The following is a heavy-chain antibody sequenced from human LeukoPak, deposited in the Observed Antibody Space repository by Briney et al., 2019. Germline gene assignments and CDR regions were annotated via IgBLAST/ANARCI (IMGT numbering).Heavy chain of an antibody. V-gene: IGHV4-59*08. CDR3: ARHRYYDFWSGYGTFDY. Sequence: SETLSLTCAVYGGSFSGYYWSWIRQPPGKGLEWIGYIYYSGSANYNPSLKSRVTIPVDTSKNQFSLKLSSVTAADTAVYYCARHRYYDFWSGYGTFDYWGQGTLVTVSS. D-gene: IGHD3-3*01. J-gene: IGHJ4*02. CDR2: IYYSGSA. CDR1: GGSFSGYY.